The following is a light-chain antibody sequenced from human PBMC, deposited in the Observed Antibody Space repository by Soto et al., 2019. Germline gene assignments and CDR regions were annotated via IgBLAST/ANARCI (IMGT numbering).Light chain of an antibody. J-gene: IGKJ4*01. Sequence: EVVLTQSPATLSVSPGDRATLSCRASQSVSRNLAWYQQKPGQAPRLLIYGASTRATGVPDRFSGSGSGTDFTLTISRLEPEDFALYYCQQYGNSPRTVGGGTKV. CDR2: GAS. CDR1: QSVSRN. CDR3: QQYGNSPRT. V-gene: IGKV3-20*01.